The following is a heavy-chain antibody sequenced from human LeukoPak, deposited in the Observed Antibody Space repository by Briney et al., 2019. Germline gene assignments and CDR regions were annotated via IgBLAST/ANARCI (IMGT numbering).Heavy chain of an antibody. CDR3: VKESRSSSGSWFDP. V-gene: IGHV4-59*11. D-gene: IGHD6-6*01. CDR1: GASMISHY. CDR2: IYSSGST. Sequence: PSETLSLTCDVSGASMISHYWSWIRRPPGKGLEWIGYIYSSGSTNCNPSLCSRVTISINTSENQFSLKLSSVTAADTAVYYCVKESRSSSGSWFDPWGRGTLVTVSS. J-gene: IGHJ5*02.